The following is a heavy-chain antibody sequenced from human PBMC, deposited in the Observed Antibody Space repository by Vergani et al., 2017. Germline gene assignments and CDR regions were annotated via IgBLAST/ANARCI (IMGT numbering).Heavy chain of an antibody. V-gene: IGHV4-34*01. Sequence: QVQLQQWGAGLLKPSETLSLTCAVSGGSFSGYYWSWIRQPPGKGLEWIGEINHSGSTNYNPSLKSRVTISVDTSKNQFSLKLSSVTAADTAVYYCARNIVATISRYYYGMDVWGQGTTVTVSS. CDR1: GGSFSGYY. D-gene: IGHD5-12*01. CDR3: ARNIVATISRYYYGMDV. J-gene: IGHJ6*02. CDR2: INHSGST.